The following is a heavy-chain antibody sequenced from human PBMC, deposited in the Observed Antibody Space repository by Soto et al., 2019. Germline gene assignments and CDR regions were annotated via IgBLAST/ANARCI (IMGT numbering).Heavy chain of an antibody. CDR1: GFTFSSYA. D-gene: IGHD2-15*01. V-gene: IGHV3-23*01. J-gene: IGHJ3*02. CDR2: ISGSGGST. CDR3: AKLLGYCSGGSCSAADAFEI. Sequence: GGSLRLSCAASGFTFSSYAMSWVRQAPGKGLEWVSAISGSGGSTYYADSVKGRFTISRDNSKNTLYLQMNSLRAEDTAVYYCAKLLGYCSGGSCSAADAFEIWGQGTMVTVSS.